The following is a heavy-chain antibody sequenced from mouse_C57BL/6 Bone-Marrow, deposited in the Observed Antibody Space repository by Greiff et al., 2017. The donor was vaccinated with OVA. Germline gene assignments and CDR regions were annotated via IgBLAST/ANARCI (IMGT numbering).Heavy chain of an antibody. Sequence: VQLQESGAELVRPGTSVKLSCKASGYTFTSYWMHWVKQRPGQGLEWIGVIDPSDSYTNYNQKFKGKATLTVDTSSSTAYMQLSSLTSEDSAVYYCARGEESYDYWGQGTTLTVSS. J-gene: IGHJ2*01. CDR3: ARGEESYDY. CDR2: IDPSDSYT. CDR1: GYTFTSYW. V-gene: IGHV1-59*01.